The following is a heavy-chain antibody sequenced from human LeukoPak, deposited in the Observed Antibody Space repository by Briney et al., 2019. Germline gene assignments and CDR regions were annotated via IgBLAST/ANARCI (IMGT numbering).Heavy chain of an antibody. D-gene: IGHD3-9*01. CDR3: ARGNILTGYCFDF. Sequence: PSETLSLTCAVYGGSITGYYWSWIRQTPARGLEWVGEIHYTGATSYNPSLKSRATTSTDTSKNQFFLWQCTVTAADTAVCYCARGNILTGYCFDFWGQGALVTVSS. CDR2: IHYTGAT. CDR1: GGSITGYY. J-gene: IGHJ4*02. V-gene: IGHV4-34*01.